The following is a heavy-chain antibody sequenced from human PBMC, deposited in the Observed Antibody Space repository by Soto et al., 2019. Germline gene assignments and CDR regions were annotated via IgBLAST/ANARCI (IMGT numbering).Heavy chain of an antibody. Sequence: QVQLQESGPGLVKPSETLSVTCTVSGGSIRSDYWSWIRQPPGKGLEWFAYIYDGETINNNPSLKSRVTISVDTSKNQFSLRLSSVTAADTAIYYCARLRGGSSSSWNYYYYMDVWGRGTTVTVSS. CDR3: ARLRGGSSSSWNYYYYMDV. V-gene: IGHV4-59*08. D-gene: IGHD6-6*01. CDR1: GGSIRSDY. CDR2: IYDGETI. J-gene: IGHJ6*03.